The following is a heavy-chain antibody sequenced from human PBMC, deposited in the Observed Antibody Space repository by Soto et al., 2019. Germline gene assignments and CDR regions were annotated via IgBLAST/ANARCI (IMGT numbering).Heavy chain of an antibody. CDR3: AREGSSSWFYFDY. D-gene: IGHD6-13*01. J-gene: IGHJ4*02. CDR2: IYSGGRT. Sequence: GGSLRLSCAASGFTVSSNYMSWVRQAPGKGLEWVSGIYSGGRTYYADSVKGRFTISRDNYKNTRYIQMNSLRAEDTAVYYCAREGSSSWFYFDYWGKGTLVTVS. CDR1: GFTVSSNY. V-gene: IGHV3-53*01.